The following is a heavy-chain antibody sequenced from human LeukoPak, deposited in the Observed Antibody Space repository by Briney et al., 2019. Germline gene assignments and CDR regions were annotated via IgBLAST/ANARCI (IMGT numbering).Heavy chain of an antibody. CDR1: GGSFSGYY. CDR3: ARGGWELPEGYFDY. J-gene: IGHJ4*02. Sequence: SETLSLTCAVYGGSFSGYYWSWIRQPPGKGLEWIGEINHSGSSNYNPSLKSRVTISIDTSKNQFSLKLTSVIAADTAVYYCARGGWELPEGYFDYWGQGTLVTVSS. V-gene: IGHV4-34*01. D-gene: IGHD1-26*01. CDR2: INHSGSS.